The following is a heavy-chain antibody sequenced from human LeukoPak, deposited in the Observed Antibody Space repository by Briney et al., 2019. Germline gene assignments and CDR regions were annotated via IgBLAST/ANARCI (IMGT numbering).Heavy chain of an antibody. CDR2: ISGAGGST. J-gene: IGHJ4*02. V-gene: IGHV3-23*01. CDR3: ARSAVGTSCCTAVDY. D-gene: IGHD1-26*01. CDR1: GFHFIDYA. Sequence: GGSLRLSCAASGFHFIDYAMSWVRRAPGKGLEWVSGISGAGGSTYYADSVKGRFTISRDNSKNTLYLQMNSLRAEVTAEYYCARSAVGTSCCTAVDYWGQGTLVTVSS.